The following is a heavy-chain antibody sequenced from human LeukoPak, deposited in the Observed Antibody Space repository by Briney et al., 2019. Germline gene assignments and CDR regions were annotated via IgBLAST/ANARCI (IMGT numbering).Heavy chain of an antibody. J-gene: IGHJ4*02. CDR3: ARGPGHSFKY. Sequence: SETLSLTCAVYGGSFSGFYWTWIRQPPGKGLEWIGEINHSGSTNYNPSLKSRVTVSVDISADMSTTRVSLNLKSVTAADTAIYYCARGPGHSFKYWGQGTRATVSS. CDR1: GGSFSGFY. CDR2: INHSGST. D-gene: IGHD1-1*01. V-gene: IGHV4-34*01.